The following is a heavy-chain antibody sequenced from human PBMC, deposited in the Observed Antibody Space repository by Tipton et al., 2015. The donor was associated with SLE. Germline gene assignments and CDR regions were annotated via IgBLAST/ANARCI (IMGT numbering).Heavy chain of an antibody. Sequence: TLSLTCAVSGDSLDSSESYWAWIRQPPGKGLEWIGSFYAGGSIYYKPSLESRVTASMGTSKNHLSLTLTSVTAADTAIYYCARQGTDGWYDAFDIWGPGTMVTVSS. CDR1: GDSLDSSESY. J-gene: IGHJ3*02. CDR3: ARQGTDGWYDAFDI. D-gene: IGHD6-19*01. V-gene: IGHV4-39*07. CDR2: FYAGGSI.